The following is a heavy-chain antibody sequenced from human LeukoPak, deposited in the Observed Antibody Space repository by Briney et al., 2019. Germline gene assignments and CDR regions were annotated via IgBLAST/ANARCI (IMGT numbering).Heavy chain of an antibody. V-gene: IGHV3-53*01. D-gene: IGHD1-26*01. CDR2: VYSATGT. Sequence: PGGSLRLSCTVSGFTVSSNSMSWVRQAPGKGLEWVSFVYSATGTHYSDSVKGRFTISRDNAKNSLYLQMNSLRAEDTAVYYCARGGAATGRFEYWGQGTLVTVSS. CDR1: GFTVSSNS. CDR3: ARGGAATGRFEY. J-gene: IGHJ4*02.